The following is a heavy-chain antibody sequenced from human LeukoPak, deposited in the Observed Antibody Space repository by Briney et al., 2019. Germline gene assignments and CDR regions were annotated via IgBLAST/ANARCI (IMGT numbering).Heavy chain of an antibody. CDR2: INPNSGGT. CDR3: ARKDYFDY. J-gene: IGHJ4*02. Sequence: GASVKVSCKASGYTFTGYYVHWVRQAPGQGLEWMGWINPNSGGTNYAQKFQGRVTMTRDTSISTAYMELSRLTSDDTAIYYCARKDYFDYWGQGTLVTVSS. CDR1: GYTFTGYY. V-gene: IGHV1-2*02.